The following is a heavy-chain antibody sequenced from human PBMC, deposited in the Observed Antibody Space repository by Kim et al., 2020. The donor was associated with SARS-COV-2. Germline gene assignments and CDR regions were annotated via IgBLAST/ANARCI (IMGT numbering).Heavy chain of an antibody. D-gene: IGHD6-13*01. V-gene: IGHV4-39*01. CDR1: GGSISSSSYY. CDR3: ARVGIAAAGTLFDY. J-gene: IGHJ4*02. Sequence: SETLSLTCTVSGGSISSSSYYWGWIRQPPGKGLEWIGSIYYSGSTYYNPSLKSRVTISVDTSKNQFSLKLSSVTAADTAVYYCARVGIAAAGTLFDYWGQGTLVTVSS. CDR2: IYYSGST.